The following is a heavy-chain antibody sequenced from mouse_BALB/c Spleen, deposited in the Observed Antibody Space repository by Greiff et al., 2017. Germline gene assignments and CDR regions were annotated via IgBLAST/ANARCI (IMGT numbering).Heavy chain of an antibody. Sequence: VQLQQSGAELVRPGTSVKVSCKASGYAFTNYLIEWVKQRPGQGLEWIGVINPGSGGTNYNEKFKGKATLTADKSSSTAYMQLSSLTSDDSAVYFCARSGDYAGGFAYWGQGTLVTVSA. CDR3: ARSGDYAGGFAY. V-gene: IGHV1-54*01. J-gene: IGHJ3*01. CDR2: INPGSGGT. D-gene: IGHD2-4*01. CDR1: GYAFTNYL.